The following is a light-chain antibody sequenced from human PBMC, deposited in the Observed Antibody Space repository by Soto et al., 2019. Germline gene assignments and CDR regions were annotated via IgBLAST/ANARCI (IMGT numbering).Light chain of an antibody. J-gene: IGLJ2*01. CDR1: SSDVGSYNL. CDR2: EGS. CDR3: CSYSGSSPVV. Sequence: QSVLTQPGSVSGSPGQSITISCTGTSSDVGSYNLVSWYQQHPGKAPKLMIYEGSKRPSGVSNRFSGSKSGNTASLTISGLQTEDEADYYCCSYSGSSPVVFGGGTKLTVL. V-gene: IGLV2-23*01.